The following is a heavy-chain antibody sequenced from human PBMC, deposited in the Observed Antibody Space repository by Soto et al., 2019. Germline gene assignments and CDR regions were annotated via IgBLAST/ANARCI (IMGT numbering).Heavy chain of an antibody. CDR2: IWYDGNTE. V-gene: IGHV3-33*06. J-gene: IGHJ3*01. CDR1: GFIFSNHF. CDR3: AKESDTFDV. Sequence: QVQLVESGGGVVQPGNSLRLSCAASGFIFSNHFMHWVRQAPSKGLEWLAGIWYDGNTEFYAESLKGRLTISRDTSKNTLYLEMSSLRAEDTAMYYCAKESDTFDVWGQGTMVIVS.